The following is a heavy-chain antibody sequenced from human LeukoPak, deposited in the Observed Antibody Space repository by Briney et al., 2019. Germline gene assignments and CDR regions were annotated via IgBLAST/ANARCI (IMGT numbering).Heavy chain of an antibody. D-gene: IGHD3-22*01. CDR3: ARDRIGYYYDSSGYY. CDR1: GFTFSSYA. Sequence: GGSLRLSCAASGFTFSSYAMHWVRQAPGKGLEWVAVISYDGSNKYYADSVKGRFTISRDNSKNTLYLQMNSLRAEDTAVYYCARDRIGYYYDSSGYYWGQGTLVTVSS. V-gene: IGHV3-30-3*01. CDR2: ISYDGSNK. J-gene: IGHJ4*02.